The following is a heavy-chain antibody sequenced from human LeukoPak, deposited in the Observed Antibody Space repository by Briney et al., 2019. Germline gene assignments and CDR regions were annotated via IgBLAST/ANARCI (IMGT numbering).Heavy chain of an antibody. Sequence: GASVKVSCKASGYTFTSYYMHWVRQAPGQGLEWMGIINPSGGSTSYAQKFQGRVTMTRDMSTSTVYMELSSLRSEDTAVYYCASIDYGDFTLFDYWGQGTLVTVSS. J-gene: IGHJ4*02. CDR3: ASIDYGDFTLFDY. CDR1: GYTFTSYY. CDR2: INPSGGST. D-gene: IGHD4-17*01. V-gene: IGHV1-46*01.